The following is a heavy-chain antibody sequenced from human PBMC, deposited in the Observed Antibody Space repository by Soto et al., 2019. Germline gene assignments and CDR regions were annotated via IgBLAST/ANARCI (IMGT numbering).Heavy chain of an antibody. Sequence: QVQMVESGGGLVKPGGSLRLSCAASGFAFTDYFVSWIRQAPGKGLEWVASIGNSGTPIYYADSVKGRFTISRDNAKNSLYLQMNGLRAGDTAVYYWARARGREYCGAPNCYGYGWAVWAQGPRVPVSS. J-gene: IGHJ6*02. CDR1: GFAFTDYF. V-gene: IGHV3-11*04. CDR2: IGNSGTPI. CDR3: ARARGREYCGAPNCYGYGWAV. D-gene: IGHD2-21*01.